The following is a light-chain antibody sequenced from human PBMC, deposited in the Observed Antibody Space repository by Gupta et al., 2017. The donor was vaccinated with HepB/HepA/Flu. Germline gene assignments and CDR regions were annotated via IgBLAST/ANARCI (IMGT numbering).Light chain of an antibody. CDR1: QGIRND. CDR3: LKDDTDPPT. Sequence: IQMTQSPSSLSASIGDRVAITCRASQGIRNDVSWYQQKTGKAPKLLIFAASSLQSGVPSRFSGSGSGTNVTITKSSMQPEEFATDYCLKDDTDPPTFGQGTKVEVK. V-gene: IGKV1-6*01. CDR2: AAS. J-gene: IGKJ1*01.